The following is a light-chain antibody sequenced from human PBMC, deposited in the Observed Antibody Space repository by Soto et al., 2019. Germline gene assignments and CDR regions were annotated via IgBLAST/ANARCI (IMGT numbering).Light chain of an antibody. J-gene: IGLJ1*01. CDR3: CSFAGTSYV. V-gene: IGLV2-11*01. CDR2: DVS. CDR1: SSDVGGYKS. Sequence: QSALTQPRSVSGSPGQSVTISCTGTSSDVGGYKSVSWYQQHPGKAPKLMIYDVSKRPSGVPDRFSGSKSGNTASLTISGLQAEDKADYYCCSFAGTSYVFGTGTKVTVL.